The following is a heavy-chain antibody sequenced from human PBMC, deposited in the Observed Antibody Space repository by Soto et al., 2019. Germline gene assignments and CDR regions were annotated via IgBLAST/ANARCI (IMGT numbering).Heavy chain of an antibody. J-gene: IGHJ6*02. CDR2: IKSDGSTT. CDR1: GFRFSNYW. Sequence: PGGSLRLSCAASGFRFSNYWMQWVRQVPGKGLMWVSRIKSDGSTTSHGDPVKGRFTTSRDNAKNTLYLQMNNLRAEDTAVYYCARVGYCSGGSCYSPDYYYGMDVWGQGTTVTVSS. CDR3: ARVGYCSGGSCYSPDYYYGMDV. V-gene: IGHV3-74*01. D-gene: IGHD2-15*01.